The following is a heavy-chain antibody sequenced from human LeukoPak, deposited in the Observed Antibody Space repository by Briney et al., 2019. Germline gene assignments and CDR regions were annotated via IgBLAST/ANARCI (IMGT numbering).Heavy chain of an antibody. CDR2: IYYSGST. D-gene: IGHD5-18*01. CDR1: GGSISSYY. V-gene: IGHV4-59*08. CDR3: ARGLEFMDTAMVV. Sequence: SETLSLTCTVSGGSISSYYWSWIRQPPGKGLEWIGYIYYSGSTNYNPSLKSRVTISVDTSKNQFSLKLSSVTAADTAVYYCARGLEFMDTAMVVWGQGTLVTVSS. J-gene: IGHJ4*02.